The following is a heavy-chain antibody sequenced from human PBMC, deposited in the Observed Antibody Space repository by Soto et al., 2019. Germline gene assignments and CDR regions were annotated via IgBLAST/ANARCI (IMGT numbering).Heavy chain of an antibody. V-gene: IGHV4-61*01. J-gene: IGHJ6*04. CDR3: ARYRRVVVPGASNYGMDV. CDR1: GGSVTSGSYC. Sequence: SETLSLTCSVSGGSVTSGSYCWSWIRQPPGKGLEWIAYICSSGSSNYNPSLKSRVTLSVDTSKYQFSLKLTSVTAADTAVYYCARYRRVVVPGASNYGMDVWGKGTTVTVSS. D-gene: IGHD2-2*01. CDR2: ICSSGSS.